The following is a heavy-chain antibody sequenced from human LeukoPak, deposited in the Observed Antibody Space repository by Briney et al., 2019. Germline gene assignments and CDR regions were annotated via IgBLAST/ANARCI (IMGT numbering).Heavy chain of an antibody. Sequence: SETLSLTCTVSGGSISSYYWSWIRQPAGKGLEWIGRIYTSGSTNYNPSLKSRVTMSVDTSKNQFSLKLSSVTAADTAVYYCARMDSSSSNRAFDIWGQGTMVTVSS. CDR2: IYTSGST. CDR3: ARMDSSSSNRAFDI. D-gene: IGHD6-6*01. V-gene: IGHV4-4*07. J-gene: IGHJ3*02. CDR1: GGSISSYY.